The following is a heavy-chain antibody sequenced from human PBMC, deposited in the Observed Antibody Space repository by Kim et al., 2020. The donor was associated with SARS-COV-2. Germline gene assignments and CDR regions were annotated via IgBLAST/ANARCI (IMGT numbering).Heavy chain of an antibody. CDR1: GYTFTDSY. CDR3: ARSAHFWSGHYLDF. Sequence: ASVKVSCKASGYTFTDSYIHWVRQAPGQGLEWMGWINPYSGDTNYAQKFQGRVTMTRDTSISTPYVELSSLRSDDTAVYYCARSAHFWSGHYLDFWGQGTLITVSS. CDR2: INPYSGDT. J-gene: IGHJ4*02. D-gene: IGHD3-3*01. V-gene: IGHV1-2*02.